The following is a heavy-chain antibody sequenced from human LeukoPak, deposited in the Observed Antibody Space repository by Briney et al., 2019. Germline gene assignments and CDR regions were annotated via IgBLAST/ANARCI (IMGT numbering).Heavy chain of an antibody. Sequence: PGGSLRLSCAASGFTFSSYSMNWVRQAPGKGLEWVSSICSSSSYIYYADSVKGRFTISRDNAKNSLYLQMNSVRAEDTAVYYCARGGISMIVVVITPDSFDIWGQGTMVTVSS. V-gene: IGHV3-21*01. D-gene: IGHD3-22*01. CDR1: GFTFSSYS. CDR3: ARGGISMIVVVITPDSFDI. J-gene: IGHJ3*02. CDR2: ICSSSSYI.